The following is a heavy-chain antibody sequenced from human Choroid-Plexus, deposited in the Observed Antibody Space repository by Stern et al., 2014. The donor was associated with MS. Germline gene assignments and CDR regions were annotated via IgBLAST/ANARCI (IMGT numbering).Heavy chain of an antibody. D-gene: IGHD2/OR15-2a*01. V-gene: IGHV3-30*18. CDR1: GFSFSSFG. CDR2: ISYDGSK. Sequence: VKLVESGGGVVQPGRPLRLSCAASGFSFSSFGMHWVRPAPRKGLGWVAIISYDGSKDYADSVKGRCAISRDNTKNTLYLQMNSLRAEDTAVYYGAKDRQYLTFXFDXWGQGSLVTVSS. J-gene: IGHJ4*02. CDR3: AKDRQYLTFXFDX.